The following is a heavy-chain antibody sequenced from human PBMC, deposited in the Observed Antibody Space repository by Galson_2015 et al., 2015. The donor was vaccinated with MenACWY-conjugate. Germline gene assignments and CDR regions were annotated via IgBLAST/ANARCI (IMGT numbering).Heavy chain of an antibody. V-gene: IGHV1-18*01. CDR2: INVYSGNT. D-gene: IGHD4/OR15-4a*01. CDR1: GYTFRVHD. CDR3: ARETLGSGWCFLDF. J-gene: IGHJ4*02. Sequence: SVKVSCKASGYTFRVHDINWVRQAPGQGLEWMGWINVYSGNTGYAEKFQGRVTMTADTSTSTAHLELRSLRSDDTAVYFCARETLGSGWCFLDFWGQGTPVTVSS.